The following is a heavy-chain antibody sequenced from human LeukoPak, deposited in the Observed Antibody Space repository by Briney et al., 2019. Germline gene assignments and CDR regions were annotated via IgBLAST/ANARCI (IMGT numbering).Heavy chain of an antibody. CDR2: IIPIFGTA. Sequence: SVKVSCKASGGTFSRYAISWVRQAPGQGLEWMGGIIPIFGTANYAQKFQGRVTITADESTSTAYMELSSLRSEDTAVYYCARSGSRYSYYYYYMDVWGKGTTVTVSS. D-gene: IGHD1-1*01. J-gene: IGHJ6*03. CDR3: ARSGSRYSYYYYYMDV. CDR1: GGTFSRYA. V-gene: IGHV1-69*13.